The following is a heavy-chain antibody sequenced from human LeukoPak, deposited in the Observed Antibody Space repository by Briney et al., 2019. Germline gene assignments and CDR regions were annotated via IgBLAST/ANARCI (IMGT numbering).Heavy chain of an antibody. CDR2: ISGSGGST. D-gene: IGHD5-18*01. CDR3: AKDRQCSYSYPVYFEY. J-gene: IGHJ4*02. V-gene: IGHV3-23*01. Sequence: GGSLRLSCAASGFTFNNYAMSWVRQAPGKGLEWVSAISGSGGSTFYADSVKGRFTISRDNSKNTLYLQMNSLRAEDTAVYYCAKDRQCSYSYPVYFEYWGQGTLVTVSS. CDR1: GFTFNNYA.